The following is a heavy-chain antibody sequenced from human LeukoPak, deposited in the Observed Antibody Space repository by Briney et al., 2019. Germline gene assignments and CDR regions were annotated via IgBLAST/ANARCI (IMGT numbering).Heavy chain of an antibody. CDR2: LSYTGKT. J-gene: IGHJ4*02. CDR3: SEGYFEPFAH. CDR1: AASVSNSH. V-gene: IGHV4-59*02. D-gene: IGHD2/OR15-2a*01. Sequence: PSETLSLTCAVSAASVSNSHWNWIRQFPGKGLEWIGCLSYTGKTDYNPSLSSRVTISLGTSNNQVSLKLKSVTAADTAVYYCSEGYFEPFAHWGPGTLVTVSS.